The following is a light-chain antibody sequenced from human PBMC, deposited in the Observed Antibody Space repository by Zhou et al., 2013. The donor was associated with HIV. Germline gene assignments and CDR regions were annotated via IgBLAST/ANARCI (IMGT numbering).Light chain of an antibody. CDR1: QSVSSS. V-gene: IGKV3-15*01. J-gene: IGKJ5*01. CDR3: QHYNSWPIT. Sequence: EIVMTQSPATLSVSPGERATLSCRASQSVSSSLAWYQQKPGQAPRLLIYGASTRATDIPARFSGSGSGTEFTLTISSLQSEDCAVYYCQHYNSWPITFGQGTRLEIK. CDR2: GAS.